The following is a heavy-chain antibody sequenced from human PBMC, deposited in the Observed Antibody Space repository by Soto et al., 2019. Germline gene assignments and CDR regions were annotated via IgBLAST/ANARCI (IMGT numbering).Heavy chain of an antibody. V-gene: IGHV4-39*01. D-gene: IGHD2-15*01. J-gene: IGHJ4*02. CDR2: IYHSGST. CDR1: GGSISSSTYY. CDR3: ASHALGYCTGGSGNEYSNSFDY. Sequence: QLQLQESGPGLVKPSETLSLTCTVSGGSISSSTYYWAWIRQPPGTGLEWIGSIYHSGSTHYNPSVKSRVTIYVDTSKNQFSLKLNSVSSAATAVYYCASHALGYCTGGSGNEYSNSFDYWAQGALVTVSS.